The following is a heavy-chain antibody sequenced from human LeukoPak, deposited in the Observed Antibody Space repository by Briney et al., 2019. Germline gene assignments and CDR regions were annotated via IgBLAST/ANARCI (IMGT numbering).Heavy chain of an antibody. CDR3: ARNTVVRGAHGMDV. CDR1: GGSISSDADY. CDR2: IQYSGTT. D-gene: IGHD3-10*01. V-gene: IGHV4-31*03. Sequence: SETLSLTCTVSGGSISSDADYWSWIRQHSGKDLEWIGYIQYSGTTYYSPSLKSRVTISLDTSNNQFSLRLSSVTAADTAVYYCARNTVVRGAHGMDVWGQGTTVTVSS. J-gene: IGHJ6*02.